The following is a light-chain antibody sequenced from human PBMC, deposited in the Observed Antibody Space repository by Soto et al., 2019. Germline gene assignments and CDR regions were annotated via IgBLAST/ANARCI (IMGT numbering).Light chain of an antibody. CDR2: DAS. Sequence: EIVLTQSPATLSLSPGERATLSCRASQSVSSYLAWYQQKPGQAPTLRIYDASNRATGIPARFSGSGSGTDFTLTISSLEPEDFAVYYCQQRTKWPSSTFGQGTRLEIK. V-gene: IGKV3-11*01. CDR1: QSVSSY. J-gene: IGKJ5*01. CDR3: QQRTKWPSST.